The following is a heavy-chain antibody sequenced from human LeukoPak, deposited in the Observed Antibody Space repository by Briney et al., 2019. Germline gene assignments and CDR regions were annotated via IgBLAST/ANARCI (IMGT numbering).Heavy chain of an antibody. D-gene: IGHD3-22*01. Sequence: GASVKVSCKASGYTFTGYYMHWVRQAPGQGLEWMGWINPNSGGTNYAQKFQGRVTMTRDTSISTAYMELSRLRSDDTAVHYCARDTSARVYYYDSSGYYYNWFDPWGQGTLVTVSS. J-gene: IGHJ5*02. CDR3: ARDTSARVYYYDSSGYYYNWFDP. CDR2: INPNSGGT. V-gene: IGHV1-2*02. CDR1: GYTFTGYY.